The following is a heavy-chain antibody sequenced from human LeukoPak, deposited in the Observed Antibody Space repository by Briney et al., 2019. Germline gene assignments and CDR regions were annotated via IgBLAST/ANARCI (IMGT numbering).Heavy chain of an antibody. CDR1: GGSISGQY. D-gene: IGHD1-26*01. J-gene: IGHJ4*02. Sequence: SETLSLTCTVSGGSISGQYWSWIRQPPGQGLEWIGFVSYSGSTNYNPSLNGRVTISLDTSKNQFSLRLNSVTAADTAVYYCARGGASSRYFDYWGQGTLVTVSS. CDR2: VSYSGST. CDR3: ARGGASSRYFDY. V-gene: IGHV4-59*11.